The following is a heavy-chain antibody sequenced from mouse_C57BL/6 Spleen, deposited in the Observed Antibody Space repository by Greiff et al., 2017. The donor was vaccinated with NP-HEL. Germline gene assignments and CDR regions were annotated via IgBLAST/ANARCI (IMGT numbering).Heavy chain of an antibody. V-gene: IGHV1-64*01. Sequence: VQLQQPGAELVKPGASVKLSCKASGYTFTSYWMHWVKQRPGQGLEWIGMIHPNSGSNNYNEKFKSKATLTVDKSSSTAYMQLSSLTSEDSAVYYCATFTTEIYFDYWGQGTTLTVSS. CDR1: GYTFTSYW. J-gene: IGHJ2*01. CDR3: ATFTTEIYFDY. D-gene: IGHD1-1*01. CDR2: IHPNSGSN.